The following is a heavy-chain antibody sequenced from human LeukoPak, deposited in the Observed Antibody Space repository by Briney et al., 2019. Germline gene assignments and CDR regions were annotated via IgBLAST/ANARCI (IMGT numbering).Heavy chain of an antibody. J-gene: IGHJ4*02. CDR1: GYTFTSYG. V-gene: IGHV1-69*13. CDR3: ARGAYYYDSSGYSYVYFDY. D-gene: IGHD3-22*01. CDR2: IIPIFGTA. Sequence: SVKVSCKASGYTFTSYGISWVRQAPGQGLEWMGGIIPIFGTANYAQKFQGRVTITADESTSTAYMELSSLRSEDTAVYYCARGAYYYDSSGYSYVYFDYWGQGTLVTVSS.